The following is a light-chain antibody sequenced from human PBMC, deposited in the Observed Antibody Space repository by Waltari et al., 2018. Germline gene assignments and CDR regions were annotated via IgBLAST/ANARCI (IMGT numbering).Light chain of an antibody. V-gene: IGKV1-5*03. CDR1: QSICNW. CDR2: KAS. J-gene: IGKJ2*01. CDR3: QQYNTYSS. Sequence: EIQMTQSPSSLSASVGDRVTITCRASQSICNWLAWYQQKPGKAPILLIYKASILKSGVPSRFSGSGSGTQFTLTISSLQPGDFATYYCQQYNTYSSFGQGTKLEIK.